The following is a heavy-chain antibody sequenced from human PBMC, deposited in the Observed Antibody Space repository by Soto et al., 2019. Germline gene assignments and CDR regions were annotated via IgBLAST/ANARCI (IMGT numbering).Heavy chain of an antibody. CDR1: GGSFSGYY. Sequence: SETLSLTCAVYGGSFSGYYWSWIRQPPGKGLEWIGEINHSGSTNYNPSLKSRVTISVDTSKNQFSLKLSSVTAADTAVYYCARQSLYSSGWVDYWGQGTLVTVS. V-gene: IGHV4-34*01. CDR3: ARQSLYSSGWVDY. D-gene: IGHD6-19*01. J-gene: IGHJ4*02. CDR2: INHSGST.